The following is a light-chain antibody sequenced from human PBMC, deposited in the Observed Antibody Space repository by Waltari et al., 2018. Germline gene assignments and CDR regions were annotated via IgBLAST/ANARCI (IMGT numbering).Light chain of an antibody. J-gene: IGLJ3*02. Sequence: QSALTQTASVSGSPGQSITISCTGPSSAVGRYNLVSWYQQHPGKVPKFMIYEGSERPAGVSNRFSGTKYGNTATRTISGLQAEDEADYYGCSYAGSNSWVFGGGTKLTVV. V-gene: IGLV2-23*01. CDR3: CSYAGSNSWV. CDR2: EGS. CDR1: SSAVGRYNL.